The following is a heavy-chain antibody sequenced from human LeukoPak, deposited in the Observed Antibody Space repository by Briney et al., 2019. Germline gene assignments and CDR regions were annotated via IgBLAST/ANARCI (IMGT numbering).Heavy chain of an antibody. J-gene: IGHJ3*02. CDR3: ARNILFAFDI. Sequence: GGSLRLSCAASGFTFSSYAMTWVRQAPGKGLEWVSIIYNDGSTYYADSMKGRFTISRDNSKNTLYLQVNSLRAEDTAMYYCARNILFAFDIWGQGTMVTVSS. CDR1: GFTFSSYA. CDR2: IYNDGST. V-gene: IGHV3-53*01.